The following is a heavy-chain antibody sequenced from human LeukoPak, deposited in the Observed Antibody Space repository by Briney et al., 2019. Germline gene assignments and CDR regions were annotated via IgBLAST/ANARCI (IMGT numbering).Heavy chain of an antibody. Sequence: SETLSLTCTVYGGSFSGYYWSWIRQPPGKGLEWIGEINHSGSTNYNPSLKSRATISVDTSKNQFSLKLSSVTAADTAVYYCARTPRRITIFGVAPNYFDYWGQGTLVTVSS. CDR2: INHSGST. V-gene: IGHV4-34*01. CDR1: GGSFSGYY. CDR3: ARTPRRITIFGVAPNYFDY. J-gene: IGHJ4*02. D-gene: IGHD3-3*01.